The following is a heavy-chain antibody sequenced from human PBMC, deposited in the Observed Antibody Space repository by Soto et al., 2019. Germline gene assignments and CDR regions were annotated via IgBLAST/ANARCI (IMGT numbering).Heavy chain of an antibody. Sequence: EASVKVSCKASGGTFSSYAISWVRQAPGQGLEWMGGIIPIFGTANYAQKFQGRVTITADESTSTAYMELSSLRSEDTAVYYCARSWYSSSPHRSRYYYGMDVWGQGTTVTVSS. CDR2: IIPIFGTA. J-gene: IGHJ6*02. CDR3: ARSWYSSSPHRSRYYYGMDV. V-gene: IGHV1-69*13. D-gene: IGHD6-6*01. CDR1: GGTFSSYA.